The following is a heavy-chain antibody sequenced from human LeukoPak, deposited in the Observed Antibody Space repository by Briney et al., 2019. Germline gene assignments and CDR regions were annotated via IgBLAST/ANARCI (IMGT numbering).Heavy chain of an antibody. CDR2: IYYSGST. Sequence: SGTLSLTCTVSGGSISSGDYYWSWIRQPPGTGLEWIGYIYYSGSTYYNPSLKSRVTISVDTSKNQFSLKLSSVTAADTAVYYCAREIAAKGLDYWGQGTLVTVSS. CDR1: GGSISSGDYY. CDR3: AREIAAKGLDY. J-gene: IGHJ4*02. D-gene: IGHD6-13*01. V-gene: IGHV4-30-4*01.